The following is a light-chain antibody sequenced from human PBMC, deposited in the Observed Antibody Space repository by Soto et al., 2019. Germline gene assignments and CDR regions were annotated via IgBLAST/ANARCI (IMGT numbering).Light chain of an antibody. V-gene: IGLV1-44*01. CDR3: AAWDDSLNGWV. CDR1: SSNIGSKT. Sequence: QSVLTQPPSASGTPGQRVTISCSGSSSNIGSKTVNWYQQLPGTAPKLLNYSNNQRPSGVPDRFSGSKSGTSASLAISGLQSEDEADYYCAAWDDSLNGWVFGGGTQLTVL. J-gene: IGLJ3*02. CDR2: SNN.